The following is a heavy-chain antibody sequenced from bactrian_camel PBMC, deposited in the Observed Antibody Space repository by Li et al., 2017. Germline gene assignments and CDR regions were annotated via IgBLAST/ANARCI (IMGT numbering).Heavy chain of an antibody. CDR3: AADLGGDRRCMACVASGACY. J-gene: IGHJ4*01. CDR1: GLTSDEAD. V-gene: IGHV3S55*01. Sequence: HVQLVESGGGSVQAGGTLRLSCTASGLTSDEADMGWYRQGPGNPCELVSYVSRDGSTYYADSVNGRFTISRDNGKNTLYLQMNSLKPEDTAMYYCAADLGGDRRCMACVASGACYWGQGTQVTVS. D-gene: IGHD1*01. CDR2: VSRDGST.